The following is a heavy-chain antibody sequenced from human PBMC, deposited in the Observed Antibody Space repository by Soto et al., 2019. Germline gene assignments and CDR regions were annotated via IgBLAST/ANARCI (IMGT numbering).Heavy chain of an antibody. Sequence: ASVKVSCKASGYSFTTYDINWVRQAPGQGLEWMGWMSPKSGNTGYAQNFQGRFTMTRDTSINTVYLQMNSLRAEDTAVYYCARDPREYYFDYWGQGTLVTVSS. CDR1: GYSFTTYD. CDR2: MSPKSGNT. V-gene: IGHV1-8*01. J-gene: IGHJ4*02. CDR3: ARDPREYYFDY.